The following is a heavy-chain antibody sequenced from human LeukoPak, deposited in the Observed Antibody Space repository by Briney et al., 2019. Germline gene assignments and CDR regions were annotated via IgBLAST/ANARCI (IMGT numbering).Heavy chain of an antibody. Sequence: PSETLSLTCAVYGGSFSGYYWSWIRQPPGKGREWIGEVNHSGSTNYNPSLKSRVTISVDTSKNQFSLKLSSVTAADTAVYYCARWTSLGAAGNCYDYWGQGTLVTVSS. CDR3: ARWTSLGAAGNCYDY. CDR1: GGSFSGYY. V-gene: IGHV4-34*01. CDR2: VNHSGST. J-gene: IGHJ4*02. D-gene: IGHD6-13*01.